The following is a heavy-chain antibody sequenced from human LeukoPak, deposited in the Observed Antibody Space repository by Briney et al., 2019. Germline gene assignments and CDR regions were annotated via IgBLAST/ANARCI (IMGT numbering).Heavy chain of an antibody. CDR3: ARGRDCSSGVCTDRPIDY. CDR2: INESGST. V-gene: IGHV4-34*01. Sequence: TSETLSLTCAVYGGSLSGYYWTWIRKPPGKGLEWIGEINESGSTNYNPSLKSRVTISVDTSKHQFSLKVSSVTAADTAVYSCARGRDCSSGVCTDRPIDYWGQGTLVTVSS. CDR1: GGSLSGYY. D-gene: IGHD2-8*01. J-gene: IGHJ4*02.